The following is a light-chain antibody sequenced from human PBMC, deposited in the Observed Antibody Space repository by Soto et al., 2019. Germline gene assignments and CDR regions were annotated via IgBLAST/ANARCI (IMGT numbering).Light chain of an antibody. CDR3: SSYTSSTTQI. CDR2: DVT. CDR1: SSDVGGYNY. V-gene: IGLV2-14*01. Sequence: QSALTQPASVSGSPGQSITISCTGTSSDVGGYNYVSWYQQHPGKAPKLMIYDVTNRPSGVSNRFSGSKSGNTASLTISGLQAEDEADYSCSSYTSSTTQIFGIGTKVTVL. J-gene: IGLJ1*01.